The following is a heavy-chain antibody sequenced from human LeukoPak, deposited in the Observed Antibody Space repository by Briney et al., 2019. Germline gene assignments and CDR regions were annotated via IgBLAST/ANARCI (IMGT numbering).Heavy chain of an antibody. CDR1: GYTFTTYD. CDR3: ARGEHDYDSSAFYYGAFDI. CDR2: MNPNTGNT. D-gene: IGHD3-22*01. J-gene: IGHJ3*02. Sequence: GASVKVSCKASGYTFTTYDINGVRQATGQGLEWMGWMNPNTGNTGYAQKFQGRVTMTRTTSTTTAYMELSGLTSEDTAIYYCARGEHDYDSSAFYYGAFDIWGQGTMVTVSS. V-gene: IGHV1-8*01.